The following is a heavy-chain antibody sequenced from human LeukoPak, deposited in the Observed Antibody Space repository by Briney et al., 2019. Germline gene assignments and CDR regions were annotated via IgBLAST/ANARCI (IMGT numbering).Heavy chain of an antibody. V-gene: IGHV4-4*02. J-gene: IGHJ6*04. Sequence: GSLRLSCAASGFTFSNAWMSWVRQAPGKGLEWIGEIYHSGSTNYNPSLKSRVTISVDKSKNQFSLKLSSVTAADTAVYYCASTGGYSYPNGMDVWGKGTTVTVSS. D-gene: IGHD5-18*01. CDR3: ASTGGYSYPNGMDV. CDR1: GFTFSNAW. CDR2: IYHSGST.